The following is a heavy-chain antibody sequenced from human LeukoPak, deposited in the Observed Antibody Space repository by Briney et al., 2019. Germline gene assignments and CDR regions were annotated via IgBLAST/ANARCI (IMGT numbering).Heavy chain of an antibody. D-gene: IGHD6-13*01. CDR3: ASRMYGSSGRYFLH. CDR1: GYSISSSNW. J-gene: IGHJ1*01. V-gene: IGHV4-28*01. Sequence: SDTLSLTCGVSGYSISSSNWWGWIRQPPGKGLEWIGYIHYSGSAYYNPSLKSRVTMSVDTSKNQFSLKLNSVTAVDTAVYYCASRMYGSSGRYFLHWGQGTLVTVSS. CDR2: IHYSGSA.